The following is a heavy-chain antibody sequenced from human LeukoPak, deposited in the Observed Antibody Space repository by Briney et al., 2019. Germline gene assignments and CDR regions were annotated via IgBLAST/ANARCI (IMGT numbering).Heavy chain of an antibody. D-gene: IGHD2-21*02. Sequence: PGGSLRLSCAASGFTVSSNYMIWVRQAPGKGLEWVSAISVSGGSTYYADSVKGRFTISRDNSKNTLYLQMNRLRAEETAVYYCAKERSRGGDCLDYWGQGTLVTVSS. V-gene: IGHV3-23*01. CDR1: GFTVSSNY. CDR3: AKERSRGGDCLDY. CDR2: ISVSGGST. J-gene: IGHJ4*02.